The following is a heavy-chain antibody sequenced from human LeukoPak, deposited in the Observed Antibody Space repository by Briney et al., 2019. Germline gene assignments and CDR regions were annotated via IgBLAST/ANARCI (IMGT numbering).Heavy chain of an antibody. CDR3: ARDFPLYCSGGSCPKPFDY. CDR1: GFTFSNYG. J-gene: IGHJ4*02. CDR2: IIYDGSNK. D-gene: IGHD2-15*01. Sequence: PGGSLRLSCAASGFTFSNYGMHWVRQAPGKGLEWMAVIIYDGSNKYYADSVKGRLTISRDNSKNTLYLQMNSLRAEDTAVHYCARDFPLYCSGGSCPKPFDYWGQGTLVTVSS. V-gene: IGHV3-30*03.